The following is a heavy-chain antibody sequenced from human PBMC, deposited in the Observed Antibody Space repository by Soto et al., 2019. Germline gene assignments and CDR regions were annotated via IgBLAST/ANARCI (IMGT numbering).Heavy chain of an antibody. CDR3: ARALGYTYGHLPIDY. Sequence: PSETLSLTCAVYGGSFSGYYWSWIRQPPGKGLEWIGEINHSGSTNYNPSLKSRVTISVDTTKNQFSLTLSSVTAADTAVYYCARALGYTYGHLPIDYWGQGTPVTVSS. V-gene: IGHV4-34*01. D-gene: IGHD6-13*01. CDR1: GGSFSGYY. J-gene: IGHJ4*02. CDR2: INHSGST.